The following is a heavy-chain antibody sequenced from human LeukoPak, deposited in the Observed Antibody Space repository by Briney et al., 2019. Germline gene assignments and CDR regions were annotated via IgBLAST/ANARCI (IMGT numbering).Heavy chain of an antibody. Sequence: PGGSLRLSCAASGFTFSNYSMNWVRQAPGKGLEWVSSIISNSNYIYYADSVKGRFTISRDNAKNSLYLQMNSLRAGDTAVYYCARNILFAFDIWGQGTMVTVSS. CDR1: GFTFSNYS. V-gene: IGHV3-21*01. D-gene: IGHD2/OR15-2a*01. CDR3: ARNILFAFDI. CDR2: IISNSNYI. J-gene: IGHJ3*02.